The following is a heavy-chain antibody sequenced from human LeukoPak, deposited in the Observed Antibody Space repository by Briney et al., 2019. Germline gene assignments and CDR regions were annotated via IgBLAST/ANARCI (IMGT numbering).Heavy chain of an antibody. Sequence: ASVKVSCKASGGTFSSYAISWVRQAPGQGLEWMGWINPNSGGTNYAQKFQGRVTMTRDTSISTAYMELSRLRSDDTAVYYCARVGTAMASQRRSYYMDVWGKGTTVTISS. CDR2: INPNSGGT. D-gene: IGHD5-18*01. V-gene: IGHV1-2*02. CDR1: GGTFSSYA. CDR3: ARVGTAMASQRRSYYMDV. J-gene: IGHJ6*03.